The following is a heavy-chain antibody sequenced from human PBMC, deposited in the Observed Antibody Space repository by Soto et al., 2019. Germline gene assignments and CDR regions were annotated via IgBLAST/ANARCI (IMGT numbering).Heavy chain of an antibody. V-gene: IGHV4-4*02. J-gene: IGHJ5*02. D-gene: IGHD4-17*01. CDR2: IYHSGST. CDR3: ARVWTTVTNWFDP. CDR1: GGSISSSNW. Sequence: QVQLQESGPGLMKPSGTLSLTCAVSGGSISSSNWWSWVRQPPGKGLEWIGEIYHSGSTYYNPPLKSRVTISVDKSKNQFSPKLSSVTAADTAVYYCARVWTTVTNWFDPWGQGTLVTVSS.